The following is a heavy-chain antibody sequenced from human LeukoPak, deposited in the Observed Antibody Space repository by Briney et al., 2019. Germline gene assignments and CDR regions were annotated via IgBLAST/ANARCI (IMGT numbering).Heavy chain of an antibody. V-gene: IGHV4-39*01. J-gene: IGHJ4*02. Sequence: PSETLSLTCTVSGVSISSSNSYWGWIRQPPGKGLEWIGSIYYSGSTYYNPSLKSRVTISVDTSKNQFSLKLSSVTAADTAVYYCARRPVSVLGLNFDYWGQGTLVTVSS. CDR1: GVSISSSNSY. D-gene: IGHD2-8*02. CDR2: IYYSGST. CDR3: ARRPVSVLGLNFDY.